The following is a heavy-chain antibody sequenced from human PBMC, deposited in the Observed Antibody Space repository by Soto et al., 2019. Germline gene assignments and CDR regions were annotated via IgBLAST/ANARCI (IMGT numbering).Heavy chain of an antibody. CDR3: ANLPLYGSGFDC. J-gene: IGHJ4*02. CDR2: ISWNGASI. D-gene: IGHD3-10*01. CDR1: GFTFDDYA. V-gene: IGHV3-9*01. Sequence: EVQLVESGGGLVQPGRSLRLSCAASGFTFDDYAIHWVRQAPGRGLEWVAGISWNGASIGYADSVKGRFTISRDNAKNALHSQMNRLRSEDTALYYCANLPLYGSGFDCWGQGTPVTVSS.